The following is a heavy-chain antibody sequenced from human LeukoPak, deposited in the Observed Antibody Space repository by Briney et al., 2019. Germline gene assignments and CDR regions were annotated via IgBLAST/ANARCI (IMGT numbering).Heavy chain of an antibody. V-gene: IGHV3-7*01. CDR1: GFTFTNYW. J-gene: IGHJ4*02. CDR2: IKQDGSEK. D-gene: IGHD4/OR15-4a*01. Sequence: GESLKISCAASGFTFTNYWMSWVRPAPGKGLEWVANIKQDGSEKYYVDSVKGRFSISRDNAKNSLYLQMNSLRAEDTAVYYCARDDYGGTRYWGQGTLVTVSS. CDR3: ARDDYGGTRY.